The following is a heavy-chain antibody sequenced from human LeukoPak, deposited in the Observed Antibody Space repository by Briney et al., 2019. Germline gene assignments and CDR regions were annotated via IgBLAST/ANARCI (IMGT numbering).Heavy chain of an antibody. CDR1: GYTFTSYD. D-gene: IGHD6-19*01. V-gene: IGHV1-46*01. CDR3: ARDRSVSGFRFDH. J-gene: IGHJ4*02. Sequence: ASVKVSCKASGYTFTSYDMNWVRQAPGQGLEWMGGINPSGSIASYAQKFQGRVTMTRETATITVYIELSSLRSEETAVYYCARDRSVSGFRFDHWAQETLVSVSS. CDR2: INPSGSIA.